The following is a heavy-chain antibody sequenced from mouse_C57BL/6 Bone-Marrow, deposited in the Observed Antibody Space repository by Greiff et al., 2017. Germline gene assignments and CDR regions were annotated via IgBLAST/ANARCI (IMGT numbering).Heavy chain of an antibody. J-gene: IGHJ2*01. CDR1: GFNIKNTY. D-gene: IGHD2-2*01. CDR2: IDPANGNT. CDR3: AGGLRQGYYFDY. V-gene: IGHV14-3*01. Sequence: VQLKQSVAELVRPGASVKLSCTASGFNIKNTYMHWVKQRPEQGLEWIGRIDPANGNTKYAPKFQGKATITADTSSNTAYLQLSRLTSEDTPIYYCAGGLRQGYYFDYWGQGTTLTVSS.